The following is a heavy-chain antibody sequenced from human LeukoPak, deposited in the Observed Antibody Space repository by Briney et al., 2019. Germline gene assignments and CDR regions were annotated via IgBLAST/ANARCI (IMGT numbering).Heavy chain of an antibody. CDR1: GYTLNKFG. V-gene: IGHV1-18*01. J-gene: IGHJ4*02. CDR3: ARDTPQRLKRLDY. D-gene: IGHD6-25*01. CDR2: INTYNGNT. Sequence: GASVKVSCKASGYTLNKFGMSWVRQAPGQGLEWLGWINTYNGNTKLGEKFQGRVTMTTDTSTSTVYMELTSLRTDDTAVYFRARDTPQRLKRLDYWGQGTLVTVSS.